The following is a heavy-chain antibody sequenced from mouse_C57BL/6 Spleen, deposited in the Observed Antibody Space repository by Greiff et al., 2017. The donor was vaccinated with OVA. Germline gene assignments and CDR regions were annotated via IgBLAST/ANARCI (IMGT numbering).Heavy chain of an antibody. D-gene: IGHD1-1*01. J-gene: IGHJ3*01. V-gene: IGHV14-1*01. CDR2: IDPEDGDT. CDR1: GFNIKDYY. Sequence: VQLQQSGAELVRPGASVKLSCTASGFNIKDYYMHWVKQRPEQGLEWIGRIDPEDGDTEYAPKFQGKATMTADTSSNTAYLQLSSLTSEDTAVYYCTTRSSYVGAWFAYWGQGTLVTVSA. CDR3: TTRSSYVGAWFAY.